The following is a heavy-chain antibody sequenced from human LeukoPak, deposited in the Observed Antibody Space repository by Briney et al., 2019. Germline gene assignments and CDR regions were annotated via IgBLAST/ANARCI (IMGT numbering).Heavy chain of an antibody. J-gene: IGHJ1*01. CDR3: AKGPLEYFQH. CDR2: ISSSSSYI. CDR1: GFTFSSYS. Sequence: GGSLRLSCAASGFTFSSYSMNWVRQAPGKGLEWVSSISSSSSYIYYADSVKGRFTISRDNSKNTLYLQMNSLRAEDTAVYYCAKGPLEYFQHWGQGTLVTVSS. V-gene: IGHV3-21*01.